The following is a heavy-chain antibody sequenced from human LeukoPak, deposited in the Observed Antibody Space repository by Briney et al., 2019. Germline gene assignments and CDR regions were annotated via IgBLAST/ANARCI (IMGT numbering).Heavy chain of an antibody. D-gene: IGHD3-22*01. CDR3: AREADSSGYYSVDS. J-gene: IGHJ4*02. CDR1: GFTFSSYS. CDR2: ISTSSSTI. V-gene: IGHV3-48*04. Sequence: GGSLRLSCAASGFTFSSYSRNWVRQSPGKGLEWVAYISTSSSTIYYAASVKGRFTISRDNAKHSLYLHMNRLRAADTAVHYCAREADSSGYYSVDSWGQGTLVTVSS.